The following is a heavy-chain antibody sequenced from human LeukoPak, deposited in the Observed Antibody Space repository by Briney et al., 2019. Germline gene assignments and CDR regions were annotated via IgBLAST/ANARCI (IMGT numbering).Heavy chain of an antibody. CDR2: ISGSDGST. V-gene: IGHV3-23*01. CDR1: GLTFSNYV. J-gene: IGHJ4*02. CDR3: AKVVGSFDY. D-gene: IGHD6-25*01. Sequence: PGGSLRLSCAASGLTFSNYVMSWVRQAPGKGLEWVSAISGSDGSTWYADSVKGRFTVSRDNSKDTLYLQMNSLRAEDTAVYSCAKVVGSFDYWGQGTLVTVSS.